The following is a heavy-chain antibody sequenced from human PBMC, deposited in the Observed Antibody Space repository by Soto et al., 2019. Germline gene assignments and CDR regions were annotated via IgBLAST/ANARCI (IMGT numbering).Heavy chain of an antibody. CDR1: GGTFSSYA. D-gene: IGHD6-13*01. J-gene: IGHJ5*02. Sequence: ASVKVSCKASGGTFSSYAISWVRQAPGQGLEWMGGIIPIFGTANYAQKFQGRVTITADESTSTAYMELSSLRSEDTAVYYCARIAAAGREWFDPWGQGTLVTVSS. CDR2: IIPIFGTA. CDR3: ARIAAAGREWFDP. V-gene: IGHV1-69*13.